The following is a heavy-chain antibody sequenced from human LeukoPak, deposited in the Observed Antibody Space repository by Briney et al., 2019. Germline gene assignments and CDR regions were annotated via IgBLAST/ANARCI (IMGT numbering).Heavy chain of an antibody. D-gene: IGHD5-12*01. J-gene: IGHJ6*03. CDR1: GGTFSSYA. CDR3: ARAITYYYYYYYMDV. Sequence: SVKVSCKAPGGTFSSYAISWVRQAPGQGLEWMGGIIPIFGTANYAQKFQGRVTITADESTSTAYMELSSLRSEDTAVYYCARAITYYYYYYYMDVWGKGTTVTVSS. CDR2: IIPIFGTA. V-gene: IGHV1-69*13.